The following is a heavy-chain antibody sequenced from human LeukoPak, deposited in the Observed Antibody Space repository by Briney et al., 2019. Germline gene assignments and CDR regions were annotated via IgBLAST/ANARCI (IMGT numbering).Heavy chain of an antibody. CDR3: AREGHGFDY. CDR2: ISDDGSSE. J-gene: IGHJ4*02. CDR1: GFTFRSYA. Sequence: PARSLRLSCAASGFTFRSYALHWLRQAPGKGLEWVTLISDDGSSENYADSVKGRFTIFRDDSKNTLYLQMNSLREEDTAVYYCAREGHGFDYWGQGTLATVSP. V-gene: IGHV3-30*01.